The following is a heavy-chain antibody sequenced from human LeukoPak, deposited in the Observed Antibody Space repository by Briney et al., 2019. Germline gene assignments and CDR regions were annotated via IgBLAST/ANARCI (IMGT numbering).Heavy chain of an antibody. J-gene: IGHJ6*03. V-gene: IGHV1-69*13. Sequence: GASVKVSCKASGGTFSSYAISWVRQAPGQGLEWMGGIIPIFGTANYAQKFQGRVTITADESTSTAYMELSSLRSEDTAVYYCARGSGLRRNTGTYYMDVWGKGTTVTVSS. D-gene: IGHD3-10*01. CDR2: IIPIFGTA. CDR3: ARGSGLRRNTGTYYMDV. CDR1: GGTFSSYA.